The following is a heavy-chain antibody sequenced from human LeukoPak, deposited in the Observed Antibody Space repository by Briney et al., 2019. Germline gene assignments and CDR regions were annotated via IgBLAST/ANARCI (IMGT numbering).Heavy chain of an antibody. V-gene: IGHV1-18*01. CDR2: ISGYQGST. D-gene: IGHD1-14*01. J-gene: IGHJ4*02. CDR1: GYTFTNYG. CDR3: PFTY. Sequence: ASVKVSCKASGYTFTNYGITWVRQAPGQGLEWMGWISGYQGSTKYAQNFQGRITMTIDTSTSTAYMDLRSLRSDDTAITAGPFTYWGQGTLVAVSS.